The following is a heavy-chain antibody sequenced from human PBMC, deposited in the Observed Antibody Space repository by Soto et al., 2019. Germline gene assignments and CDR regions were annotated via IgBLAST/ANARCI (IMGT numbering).Heavy chain of an antibody. D-gene: IGHD1-26*01. V-gene: IGHV3-30*18. CDR1: GFTFSSYG. Sequence: QVQLVESGGGVVQPGRSLRLSCAASGFTFSSYGMHWVRQAPGKGLEWVAVISYDGSNKYYADSVKGRFTISRDNSKKTLYLQMNSLRAEDTAVYYCAKDREGPNWFDPWGQGTLVTVSS. J-gene: IGHJ5*02. CDR3: AKDREGPNWFDP. CDR2: ISYDGSNK.